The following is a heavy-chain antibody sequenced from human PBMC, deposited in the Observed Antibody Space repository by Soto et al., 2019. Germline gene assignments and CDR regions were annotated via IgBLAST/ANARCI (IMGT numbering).Heavy chain of an antibody. J-gene: IGHJ4*02. Sequence: SETLSLTCTVSGGSISSSSYYWGWIRQPPGKGLEWIGSIYYSGSTYYNPSLKSRVTISVDTSKNQFSLKLSSVTAADTAVYYCARGYGDWYFDYWGQGTLVTVSS. CDR3: ARGYGDWYFDY. D-gene: IGHD4-17*01. CDR1: GGSISSSSYY. V-gene: IGHV4-39*01. CDR2: IYYSGST.